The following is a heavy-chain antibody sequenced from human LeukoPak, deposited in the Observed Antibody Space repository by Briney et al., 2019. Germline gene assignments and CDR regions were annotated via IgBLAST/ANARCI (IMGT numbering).Heavy chain of an antibody. CDR2: IYYSGTT. V-gene: IGHV4-39*01. CDR1: GGSISSSSYS. Sequence: TASETLSLTCTVSGGSISSSSYSWGWIRQPPGKGLEWIGSIYYSGTTYYNPSLKSRVTISVDTSKIQFSLKLSSVAATDTAVYFCARLRFDFWSGYTHPYFDYWGQGTLVTVSP. CDR3: ARLRFDFWSGYTHPYFDY. J-gene: IGHJ4*02. D-gene: IGHD3-3*01.